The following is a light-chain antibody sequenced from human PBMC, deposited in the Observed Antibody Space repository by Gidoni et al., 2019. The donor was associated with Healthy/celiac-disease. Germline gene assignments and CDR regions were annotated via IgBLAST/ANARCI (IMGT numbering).Light chain of an antibody. J-gene: IGKJ2*01. CDR3: QQSYSTQYT. CDR2: AAS. Sequence: DIQMTQSPSSLSASVGDRVTITCRASQSISSYLNWYQQKPGKAPKLLIYAASSLKSGVPSRFSGSGSGTDFTLTISSLQPEDFATYYCQQSYSTQYTFXXXTKLEIK. V-gene: IGKV1-39*01. CDR1: QSISSY.